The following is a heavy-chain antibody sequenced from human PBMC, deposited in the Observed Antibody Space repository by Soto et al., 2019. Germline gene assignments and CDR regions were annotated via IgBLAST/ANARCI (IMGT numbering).Heavy chain of an antibody. CDR2: ISAYNGNT. CDR1: GYTFTSYG. D-gene: IGHD6-19*01. V-gene: IGHV1-18*04. CDR3: ARGGYSSGWPTDYYYGMDV. J-gene: IGHJ6*02. Sequence: GASVKVSCKASGYTFTSYGISWVRQAPGQGLEWMGWISAYNGNTNYAQKLQGRVTMTTDTSTSTAYMELRSLRPDDTAVYYCARGGYSSGWPTDYYYGMDVWGQGTTVTVTS.